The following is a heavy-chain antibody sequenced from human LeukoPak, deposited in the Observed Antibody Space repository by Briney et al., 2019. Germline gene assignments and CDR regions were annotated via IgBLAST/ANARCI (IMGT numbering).Heavy chain of an antibody. Sequence: PGGSLRLSCAASGFTFTDYAMSWVRQAPEKGLEWVSTISHSGGGTYYAESVKGRFTISRDNSKNTVYLQMNSLRAEDTAVYYCAREVVSSPSYFDSWGQGTLVTVSS. D-gene: IGHD2-15*01. CDR2: ISHSGGGT. J-gene: IGHJ4*02. V-gene: IGHV3-23*01. CDR3: AREVVSSPSYFDS. CDR1: GFTFTDYA.